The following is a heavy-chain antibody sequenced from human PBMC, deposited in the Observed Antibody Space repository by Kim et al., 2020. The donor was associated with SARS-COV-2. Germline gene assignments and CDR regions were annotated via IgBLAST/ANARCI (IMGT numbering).Heavy chain of an antibody. CDR1: GFTFSTYG. J-gene: IGHJ6*02. D-gene: IGHD2-8*01. CDR3: AKKRLDCTTNSHGYYYYSARDL. Sequence: GGSLRLSCAASGFTFSTYGMTWVRQAPGKGLEWVAGITGSGTRTYYTDSVKGRFTISRDNSKKTPFLQMNTLRAEDTAIYYCAKKRLDCTTNSHGYYYYSARDLWRQGTAVTLSS. CDR2: ITGSGTRT. V-gene: IGHV3-23*01.